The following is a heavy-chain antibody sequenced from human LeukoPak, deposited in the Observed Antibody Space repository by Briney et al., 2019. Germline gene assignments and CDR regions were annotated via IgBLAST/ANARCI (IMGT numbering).Heavy chain of an antibody. J-gene: IGHJ6*03. CDR1: GYSISSGYY. Sequence: SETLTLTCTVSGYSISSGYYWGWIRQPPGKGLEWIGSIYHSGSAYYNPSLKSRVTISVDTSKNQFSLKLNSVTAADTAVYYGARDTSPYYDILTGYHMDVWGKGTTVTVSS. V-gene: IGHV4-38-2*02. CDR3: ARDTSPYYDILTGYHMDV. D-gene: IGHD3-9*01. CDR2: IYHSGSA.